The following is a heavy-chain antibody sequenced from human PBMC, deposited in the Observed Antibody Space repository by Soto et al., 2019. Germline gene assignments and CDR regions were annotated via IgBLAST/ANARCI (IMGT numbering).Heavy chain of an antibody. J-gene: IGHJ6*02. CDR2: IIPLLGTA. CDR3: ARSSGWQKHSYHGMDV. Sequence: QVQLVQSGAEVKKPGSSVKVSCKASGDTFSNYGISWVRQAPGQGLEWMGGIIPLLGTASFAQKFQGRLTIAAEESTRTAYRELSSLRPEDTAVYSCARSSGWQKHSYHGMDVWGQGTTVTVSS. D-gene: IGHD6-19*01. V-gene: IGHV1-69*13. CDR1: GDTFSNYG.